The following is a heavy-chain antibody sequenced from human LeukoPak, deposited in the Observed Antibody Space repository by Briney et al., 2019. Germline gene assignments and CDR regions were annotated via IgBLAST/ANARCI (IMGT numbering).Heavy chain of an antibody. J-gene: IGHJ3*02. CDR2: IIPIFGTA. CDR1: GGTFSSYA. Sequence: SVKVSCKASGGTFSSYAISWVRQAPGQGLEWMGGIIPIFGTANYAQKFQGRVTITADKSTSTAYMELSSLRSEDTAVYYCAVPRLGMVRGVVDAFDIWGQGTMVTVSS. CDR3: AVPRLGMVRGVVDAFDI. V-gene: IGHV1-69*06. D-gene: IGHD3-10*01.